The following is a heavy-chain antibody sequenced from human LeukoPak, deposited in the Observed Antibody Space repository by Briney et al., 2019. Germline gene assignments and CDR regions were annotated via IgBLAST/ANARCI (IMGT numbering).Heavy chain of an antibody. CDR3: ARDRYCSSTSCYAGNYYGMDV. D-gene: IGHD2-2*01. CDR1: GGSISSDAYY. J-gene: IGHJ6*02. V-gene: IGHV4-31*03. CDR2: IYYSGST. Sequence: SQTLSLTCTVSGGSISSDAYYWSWIRQHPGKGLEWIGYIYYSGSTYYNPSLKSRTTISVDTSKNHLSLKLSSVTAADTAVYYCARDRYCSSTSCYAGNYYGMDVWGQGTTVTVSS.